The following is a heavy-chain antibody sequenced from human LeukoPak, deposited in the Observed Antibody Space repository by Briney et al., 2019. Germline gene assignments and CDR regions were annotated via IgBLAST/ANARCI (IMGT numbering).Heavy chain of an antibody. Sequence: ASVKVSCKASGYTFTGYYMHWVRQAPGQGLEWMGWINPNSGGTNYAQKFQGRVTMTRDTSISTAYMELSRLRSDDTAVYFCARDPLVVPASSSLMFDYWGQGTLVTVSS. D-gene: IGHD2-2*01. CDR1: GYTFTGYY. CDR2: INPNSGGT. V-gene: IGHV1-2*02. J-gene: IGHJ4*02. CDR3: ARDPLVVPASSSLMFDY.